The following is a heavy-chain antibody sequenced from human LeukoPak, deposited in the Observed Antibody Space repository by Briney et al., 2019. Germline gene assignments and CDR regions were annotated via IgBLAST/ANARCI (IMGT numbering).Heavy chain of an antibody. CDR2: IGTAGDT. V-gene: IGHV3-13*01. D-gene: IGHD1-26*01. J-gene: IGHJ2*01. CDR3: AKNPRGWAPWYFDL. CDR1: GVTFSSYD. Sequence: GGSLRLSCAASGVTFSSYDMHWVRQATGKGLEWVSVIGTAGDTYYPGSVKGRFTISRENAKNSLYLQMNSLRAEDMALYYCAKNPRGWAPWYFDLWGRGTLVTVSS.